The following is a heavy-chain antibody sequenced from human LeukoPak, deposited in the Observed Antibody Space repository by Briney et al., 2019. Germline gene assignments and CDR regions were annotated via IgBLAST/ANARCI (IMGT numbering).Heavy chain of an antibody. CDR3: ARDLNGVDV. J-gene: IGHJ6*02. V-gene: IGHV3-48*03. CDR2: ISRSGTTV. Sequence: GGSLRLSCVRSGFTFSNYEMNWVRQAPGKGLEWVSYISRSGTTVHYADSVKGRLSISRDNGKNSLFLQLNSLRAEDTALYYCARDLNGVDVWGQGTTVTVSS. CDR1: GFTFSNYE.